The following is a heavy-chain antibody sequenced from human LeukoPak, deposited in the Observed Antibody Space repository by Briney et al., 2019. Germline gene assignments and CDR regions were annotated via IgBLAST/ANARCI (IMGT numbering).Heavy chain of an antibody. CDR3: ARVRQWLVREALRYYSMDV. D-gene: IGHD6-19*01. V-gene: IGHV1-2*02. CDR1: GYTFTGYY. J-gene: IGHJ6*02. Sequence: ASVKVSCKASGYTFTGYYMHWVRQAPGQGLEWMGWINPNSGGTNYAQKFQGRVTMTRDTSISTAYMELSRLRSDDTAVYSCARVRQWLVREALRYYSMDVWGQGTTVTVSS. CDR2: INPNSGGT.